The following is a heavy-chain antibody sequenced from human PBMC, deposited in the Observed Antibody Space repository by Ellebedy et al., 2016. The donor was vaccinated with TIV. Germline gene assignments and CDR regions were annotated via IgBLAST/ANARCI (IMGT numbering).Heavy chain of an antibody. D-gene: IGHD3-10*01. CDR1: GYTFGSYS. CDR2: ISAYTGDT. J-gene: IGHJ4*02. CDR3: ARDMVQGMVARYLWFDY. Sequence: ASVKVSCKTSGYTFGSYSISWVRQAPGQGLEWMGWISAYTGDTEYAQKVQGRVAMTTDSSTSTAYMELRSLRSDDTAVYYCARDMVQGMVARYLWFDYWGQGTVVTVSS. V-gene: IGHV1-18*01.